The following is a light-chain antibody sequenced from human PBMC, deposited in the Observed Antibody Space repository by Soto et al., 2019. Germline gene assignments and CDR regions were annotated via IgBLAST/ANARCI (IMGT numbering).Light chain of an antibody. J-gene: IGKJ5*01. V-gene: IGKV1-9*01. CDR2: AAS. Sequence: IQMTQSPSSLSASVGDRVTITCRASQGISSYLAWYQQKPGKAPKLLIYAASTLQSGVPSRFSGSGSGTEFTLTISSLQPEDFATYYCQQPITFGQGTRLEIK. CDR1: QGISSY. CDR3: QQPIT.